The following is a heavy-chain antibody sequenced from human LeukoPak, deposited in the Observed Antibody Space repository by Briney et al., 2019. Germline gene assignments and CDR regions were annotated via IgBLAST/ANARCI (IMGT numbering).Heavy chain of an antibody. V-gene: IGHV3-9*01. CDR3: AKGNYFDY. CDR1: GFTFDDYA. CDR2: ISWDSAGI. Sequence: PGRSLRLSCAASGFTFDDYAMHWVRQAPGKGLEWVSGISWDSAGIGYADSVEGRFTISRDNAKNSLYLQMNSLRAEDTALYYCAKGNYFDYWGQGTLSPSPQ. J-gene: IGHJ4*02.